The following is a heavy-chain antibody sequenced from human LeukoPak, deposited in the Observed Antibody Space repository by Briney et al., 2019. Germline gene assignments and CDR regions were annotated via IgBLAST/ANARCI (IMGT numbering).Heavy chain of an antibody. Sequence: SETLSLTCSVSGGSITGSSFYWGWIRQPPGRGLEWIGNIYYSGSTYYSASLKSRVTISLDTSKNHFSLKVTSVTAADTAVYYCARGSYDVLTGYSTLGEYWGQGTLVTVSS. CDR2: IYYSGST. CDR1: GGSITGSSFY. V-gene: IGHV4-39*02. CDR3: ARGSYDVLTGYSTLGEY. J-gene: IGHJ4*02. D-gene: IGHD3-9*01.